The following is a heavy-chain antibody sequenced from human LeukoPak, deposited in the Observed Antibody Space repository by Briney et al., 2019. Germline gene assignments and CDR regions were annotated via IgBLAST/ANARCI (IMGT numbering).Heavy chain of an antibody. CDR2: ISYDGSNK. CDR3: ARVAGSGSYFETYYFDY. Sequence: PGRSLRLSCAASGFTFSSYAMHWVRQAPGKGLEWVAVISYDGSNKYYADSVKGRFTISRDNSKNTLYLQMNSLRAEDTAVYYCARVAGSGSYFETYYFDYSGQGTLVTVSS. V-gene: IGHV3-30-3*01. D-gene: IGHD1-26*01. J-gene: IGHJ4*02. CDR1: GFTFSSYA.